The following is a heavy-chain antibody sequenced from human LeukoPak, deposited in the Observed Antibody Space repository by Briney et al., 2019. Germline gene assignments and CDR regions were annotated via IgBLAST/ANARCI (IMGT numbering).Heavy chain of an antibody. Sequence: PGGSLRLSCAASGFTFSNYAMHWVRQAPGKGLEWVSTIDGPTFRTHYADSVMGRFTISRDNSKNTLYLHVNSLRAEDTAVYFCAKLGKQLEDYWGQGTLVTVSS. CDR1: GFTFSNYA. CDR2: IDGPTFRT. J-gene: IGHJ4*02. CDR3: AKLGKQLEDY. V-gene: IGHV3-23*01. D-gene: IGHD6-13*01.